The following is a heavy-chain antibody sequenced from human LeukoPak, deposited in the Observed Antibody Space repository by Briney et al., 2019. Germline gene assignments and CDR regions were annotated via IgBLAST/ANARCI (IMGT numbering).Heavy chain of an antibody. V-gene: IGHV3-74*01. CDR3: AKGPNYYDS. CDR1: GFSFSNYW. J-gene: IGHJ4*02. Sequence: GGSLRLSCAASGFSFSNYWMQWVRQAPGKGLVWVTRMNSDGSATYYADSVQGRFTISRDNAKNTLYLQMNSLRAEGTAMYFCAKGPNYYDSWGQGTLVTVSS. CDR2: MNSDGSAT.